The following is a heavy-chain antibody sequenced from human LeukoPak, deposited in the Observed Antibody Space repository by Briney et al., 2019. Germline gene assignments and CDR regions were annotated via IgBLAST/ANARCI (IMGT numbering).Heavy chain of an antibody. V-gene: IGHV3-33*01. Sequence: PGGSLRLSYAASGFIFSNYGMHWVRQAPGKGLEWVAVIWYDGSGIQYADSVKGRFTISRDNSKNTLYLQMNSLRAEDTAVYYCARSLALAVAGNWGQGTLVTVSS. CDR1: GFIFSNYG. J-gene: IGHJ4*02. CDR2: IWYDGSGI. D-gene: IGHD6-19*01. CDR3: ARSLALAVAGN.